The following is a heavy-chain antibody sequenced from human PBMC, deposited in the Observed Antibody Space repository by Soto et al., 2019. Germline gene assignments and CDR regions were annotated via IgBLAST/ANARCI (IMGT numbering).Heavy chain of an antibody. J-gene: IGHJ4*02. CDR1: GFTFSSYA. CDR3: ARPISYYDFWTGYSDYFDY. D-gene: IGHD3-3*01. V-gene: IGHV3-23*01. Sequence: GGSLRLSCAASGFTFSSYAMSWVRQAPGKGLEWVSAIGGSGGSAFYADSVKGRFTISRDNSKNTLYLQMNSLRAEDTAVYFCARPISYYDFWTGYSDYFDYWGQGTLVTVSS. CDR2: IGGSGGSA.